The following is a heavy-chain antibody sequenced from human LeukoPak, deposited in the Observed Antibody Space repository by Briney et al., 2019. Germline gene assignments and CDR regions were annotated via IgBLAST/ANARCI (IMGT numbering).Heavy chain of an antibody. Sequence: PGGSLRLSCTASGFTISTYGMNWVRQAPRKGLEWVSRINTDGSSTSYADSVKGRFTISRDNAKNTLYLQMNSLRAEDTAVYYCARDGGANPTDYWGQGTLVTVSS. J-gene: IGHJ4*02. CDR2: INTDGSST. CDR1: GFTISTYG. CDR3: ARDGGANPTDY. D-gene: IGHD3-16*01. V-gene: IGHV3-74*01.